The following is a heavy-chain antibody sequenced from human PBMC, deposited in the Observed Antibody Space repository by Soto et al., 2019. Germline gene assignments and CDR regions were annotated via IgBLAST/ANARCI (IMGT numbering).Heavy chain of an antibody. CDR2: IIPLHNTS. V-gene: IGHV1-69*06. CDR1: GGAFNNYA. J-gene: IGHJ6*02. Sequence: QVQLLQSGAEVKKPGSSVKVSCKVSGGAFNNYALNWVRHGPGQGLEWLGGIIPLHNTSNYSLKFLGRVTVTADISSTTVYMELNSLTSDDTATSYCASWSNWNPLYYDGLDVWGQGTTVTVSS. CDR3: ASWSNWNPLYYDGLDV. D-gene: IGHD1-20*01.